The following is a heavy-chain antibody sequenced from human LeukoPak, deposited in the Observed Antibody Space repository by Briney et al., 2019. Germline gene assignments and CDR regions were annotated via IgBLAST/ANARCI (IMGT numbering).Heavy chain of an antibody. CDR3: ARGVLVVGATTDFDY. D-gene: IGHD1-26*01. J-gene: IGHJ4*02. Sequence: PSETLSLTCTVSGGSISSYYWSWIRQPPGKGLEWIGYIYYSGNTNYNPSLKSRVTISVDTSKNQFSLKLSSVTAADTAVYYCARGVLVVGATTDFDYWGQGTLVTVSS. CDR1: GGSISSYY. V-gene: IGHV4-59*12. CDR2: IYYSGNT.